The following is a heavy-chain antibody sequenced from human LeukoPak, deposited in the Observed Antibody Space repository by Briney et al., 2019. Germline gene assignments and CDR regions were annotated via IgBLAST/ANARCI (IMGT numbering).Heavy chain of an antibody. V-gene: IGHV3-21*01. J-gene: IGHJ4*02. CDR1: GFIFSSYS. CDR2: ISSSSSYI. D-gene: IGHD3-22*01. CDR3: ARTKNRYYYDSSGYYSFDY. Sequence: GGSLRLSCTASGFIFSSYSMNWVRQAPGKGLEWVSSISSSSSYIYYADSVKGRFTISRDNAKNSLYLQMNSLRAEDTAVYYCARTKNRYYYDSSGYYSFDYWGQGTLVTVSS.